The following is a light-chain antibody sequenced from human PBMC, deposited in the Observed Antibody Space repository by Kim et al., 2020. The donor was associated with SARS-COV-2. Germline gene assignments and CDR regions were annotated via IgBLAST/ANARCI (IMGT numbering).Light chain of an antibody. Sequence: DIQMTQSPSTLSASVGDRVTITCRASQSISSWLAWYQQKPGKAPKLLIYKASTLESGVSSRFSGSESGTEFTLTISSLQPDDFATYYRQQYNSYSYTFGQGTKLEI. CDR1: QSISSW. CDR2: KAS. CDR3: QQYNSYSYT. J-gene: IGKJ2*01. V-gene: IGKV1-5*03.